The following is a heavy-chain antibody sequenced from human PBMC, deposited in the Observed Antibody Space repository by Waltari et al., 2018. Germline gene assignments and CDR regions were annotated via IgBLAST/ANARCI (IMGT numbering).Heavy chain of an antibody. J-gene: IGHJ4*02. D-gene: IGHD6-13*01. CDR1: GFSFTNYA. V-gene: IGHV3-30*03. CDR3: ARGGIAAAADFDY. CDR2: ISSHGSNR. Sequence: QVQLVESGGGVVQPGRSLRLSCAASGFSFTNYAMHWVRQAPGKGPEWVAIISSHGSNRYYADSVKGRFTISRDSSKNTLFLQMNSLRGEDSAVYYCARGGIAAAADFDYWGQGTLVTVSS.